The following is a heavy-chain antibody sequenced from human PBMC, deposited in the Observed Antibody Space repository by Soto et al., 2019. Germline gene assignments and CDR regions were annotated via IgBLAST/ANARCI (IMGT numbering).Heavy chain of an antibody. CDR1: GFTFSSYG. J-gene: IGHJ4*02. CDR3: AKASSGAGTFDY. D-gene: IGHD6-19*01. CDR2: KSYDGSNK. Sequence: QVQLVESGGGVVQPGRSLRLSCAASGFTFSSYGMHWVRQAPGKGLEWVAVKSYDGSNKYYADSVKGRFSISRDNSKNTLYLQMKSLRAEDTAVYYCAKASSGAGTFDYWGQRTLVTVSS. V-gene: IGHV3-30*18.